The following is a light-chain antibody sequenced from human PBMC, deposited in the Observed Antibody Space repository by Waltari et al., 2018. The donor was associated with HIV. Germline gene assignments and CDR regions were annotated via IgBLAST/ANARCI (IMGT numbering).Light chain of an antibody. CDR3: QVWHYSVV. CDR2: NDK. Sequence: SYELTQPLSVSVALGQTARLSCGGSNIGTKAVHWYQQKPGQAPSLVIFNDKNRPTWVPERLSGSKSRNTATLTISGVQAGDAAVYYCQVWHYSVVFGGGTNLTVL. CDR1: NIGTKA. V-gene: IGLV3-9*01. J-gene: IGLJ2*01.